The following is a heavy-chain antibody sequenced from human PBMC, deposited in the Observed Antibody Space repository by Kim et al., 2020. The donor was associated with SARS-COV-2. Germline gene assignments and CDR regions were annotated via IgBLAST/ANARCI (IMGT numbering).Heavy chain of an antibody. D-gene: IGHD2-2*01. J-gene: IGHJ5*02. Sequence: KFQSGVTITRDTSASTAYMELSSLRSEDTAVYYCARAWDIVVVPVYNWFDPWGQGTLVTVSS. CDR3: ARAWDIVVVPVYNWFDP. V-gene: IGHV1-3*01.